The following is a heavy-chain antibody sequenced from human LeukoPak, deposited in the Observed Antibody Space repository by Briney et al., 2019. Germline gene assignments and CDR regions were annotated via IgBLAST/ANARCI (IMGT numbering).Heavy chain of an antibody. CDR3: ARVYSSPRILDY. J-gene: IGHJ4*02. CDR1: GFTFSNYN. CDR2: ISSSSSYI. V-gene: IGHV3-21*01. D-gene: IGHD6-13*01. Sequence: GGSLRLSCAASGFTFSNYNMNWVRQAPGEGLEWVSSISSSSSYIYYADSVKGRFTISRDHAKNSLYLQMNSLRAEDTAVYYCARVYSSPRILDYWGQGTLVTVSS.